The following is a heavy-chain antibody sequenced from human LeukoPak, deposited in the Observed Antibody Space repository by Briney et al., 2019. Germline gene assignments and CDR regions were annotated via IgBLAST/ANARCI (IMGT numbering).Heavy chain of an antibody. CDR1: GGSISSYY. J-gene: IGHJ4*02. Sequence: PSETLSLTCTVSGGSISSYYWSWIRQPPGKGLEWIGYIYYSGSTYYNPSLKSRVTISVDTSKNQFSLKLSSVTAADTAVYYCARLDGYNIIFDYWGQGTLVTVSS. CDR3: ARLDGYNIIFDY. CDR2: IYYSGST. D-gene: IGHD5-24*01. V-gene: IGHV4-59*01.